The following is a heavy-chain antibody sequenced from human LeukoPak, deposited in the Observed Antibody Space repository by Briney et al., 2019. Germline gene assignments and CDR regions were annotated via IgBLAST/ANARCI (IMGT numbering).Heavy chain of an antibody. CDR3: ARDLAGYNSFDY. Sequence: GGSLRLSCAASGFTFRDYGMNWVRQAPGKGLEWVSTISGSGGDTYYADSVKGRFTISRDNSKNTLYLQMSGLRAEDTAVYYCARDLAGYNSFDYWGQGTLVTVSS. J-gene: IGHJ4*02. CDR2: ISGSGGDT. D-gene: IGHD5-24*01. CDR1: GFTFRDYG. V-gene: IGHV3-23*01.